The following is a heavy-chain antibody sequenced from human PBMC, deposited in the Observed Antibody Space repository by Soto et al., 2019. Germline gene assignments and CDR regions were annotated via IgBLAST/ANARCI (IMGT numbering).Heavy chain of an antibody. Sequence: QVQLVESGGGVVQPGRSLRLSCAASGFTFSSYGMHWVRQAPGKGLEWVAVISYDGSNKYYADSVKGRFTISRDNSKITLYLQMNSLRAEDTAVYYCAKDRVRVATISPLDYWGQGTLVTVSS. CDR3: AKDRVRVATISPLDY. J-gene: IGHJ4*02. D-gene: IGHD5-12*01. V-gene: IGHV3-30*18. CDR1: GFTFSSYG. CDR2: ISYDGSNK.